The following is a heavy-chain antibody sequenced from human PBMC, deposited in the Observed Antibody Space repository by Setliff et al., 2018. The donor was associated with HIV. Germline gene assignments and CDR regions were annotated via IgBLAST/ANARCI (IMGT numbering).Heavy chain of an antibody. CDR3: ARDHPYFCSSTSCSFLDY. CDR2: INAGNGNT. D-gene: IGHD2-2*01. CDR1: GYTFTSYA. Sequence: ASVKVSCKASGYTFTSYAMHWVRQAPGQRLEWMGWINAGNGNTKYAQKFQGRVTMTRDTSINTVYMELSSLRSDDTAVYYCARDHPYFCSSTSCSFLDYWGQGTLVTVSS. V-gene: IGHV1-3*01. J-gene: IGHJ4*02.